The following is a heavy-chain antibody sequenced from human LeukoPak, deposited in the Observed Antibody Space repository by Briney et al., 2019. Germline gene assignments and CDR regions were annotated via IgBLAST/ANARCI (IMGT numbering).Heavy chain of an antibody. V-gene: IGHV4-31*03. CDR1: GGSISSGGYY. Sequence: SQTLSLTCTVSGGSISSGGYYWSWIRQHPGKGLEWIGYIYYSGSTYYNPSLKSRVTISVDTSKNQFSLKLSSVTAADTAVYYCARVGLGYCSSTSYYMNYGMDVWGQGTTVTVSS. J-gene: IGHJ6*02. CDR3: ARVGLGYCSSTSYYMNYGMDV. CDR2: IYYSGST. D-gene: IGHD2-2*02.